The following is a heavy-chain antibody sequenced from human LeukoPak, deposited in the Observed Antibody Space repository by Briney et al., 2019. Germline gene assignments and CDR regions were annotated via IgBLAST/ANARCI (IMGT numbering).Heavy chain of an antibody. D-gene: IGHD2-2*01. Sequence: ASVKFSRKASGYTFTSYAMNWVRQAPGQGLEWMGWISAYNGNTNYAQKLQGRVTLTTDTSTSTAYMELRSLRSDDTAVYYCARDAGVVVVPAAPILWGQGTLVTVSS. V-gene: IGHV1-18*01. CDR3: ARDAGVVVVPAAPIL. J-gene: IGHJ4*02. CDR1: GYTFTSYA. CDR2: ISAYNGNT.